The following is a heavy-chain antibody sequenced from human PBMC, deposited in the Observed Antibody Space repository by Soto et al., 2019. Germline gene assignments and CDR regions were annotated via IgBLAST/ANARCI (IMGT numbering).Heavy chain of an antibody. CDR3: ARRYGASFDY. D-gene: IGHD4-17*01. Sequence: QVQLQESGPGLVKTSETLSLTCTVSGGSISSYYWSWIRQPPGKGLEWIGHIYYRGSTNYNPSLKMRVTISVDTSKNQSSLKLSSVTAADTAVYYCARRYGASFDYWGQGTLVTVSS. CDR2: IYYRGST. CDR1: GGSISSYY. V-gene: IGHV4-59*01. J-gene: IGHJ4*02.